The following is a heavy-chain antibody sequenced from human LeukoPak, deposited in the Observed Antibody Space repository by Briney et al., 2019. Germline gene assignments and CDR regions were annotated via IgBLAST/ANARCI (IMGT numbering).Heavy chain of an antibody. V-gene: IGHV1-18*01. J-gene: IGHJ5*02. Sequence: ASVKVSCKASGYTFTSYGISWVRQAPGQGLEWMGWISAYNGNTNYAQKLQGRVTMTTDTSTSTAYMELRSLRSDDTAVYYCASNARYCSSTSCPNWFDPWGQGTLVTVSS. CDR1: GYTFTSYG. CDR2: ISAYNGNT. CDR3: ASNARYCSSTSCPNWFDP. D-gene: IGHD2-2*01.